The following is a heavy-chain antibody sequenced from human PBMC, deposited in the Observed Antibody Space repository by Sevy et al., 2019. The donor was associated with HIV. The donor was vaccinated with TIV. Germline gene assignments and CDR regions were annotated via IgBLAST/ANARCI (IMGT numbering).Heavy chain of an antibody. D-gene: IGHD1-26*01. CDR2: TYYRSKWYN. V-gene: IGHV6-1*01. J-gene: IGHJ5*02. CDR3: ATGIPEWELGGHWFDP. CDR1: GDSVSSNSAA. Sequence: SQTLSLTCAISGDSVSSNSAAWNWIRQSPSRGLEWLGRTYYRSKWYNDYAVSVKSRISITPDTSKNQFALQLNSVTPEDTAVYFCATGIPEWELGGHWFDPWGQGTLVTVSS.